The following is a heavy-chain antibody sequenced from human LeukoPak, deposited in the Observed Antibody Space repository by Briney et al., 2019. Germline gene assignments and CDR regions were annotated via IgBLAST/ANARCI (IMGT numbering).Heavy chain of an antibody. Sequence: GGSLRLSCAASGFTVSSNYMSWVRQAPGKGVEWVSVIYSGGSTYYADSVKGRFTISRDNSKNTLYLQMNSLRAEDTAVCYCARDRSRDSSSDLWGQGTLVTVSS. J-gene: IGHJ4*02. CDR1: GFTVSSNY. D-gene: IGHD6-6*01. V-gene: IGHV3-66*01. CDR2: IYSGGST. CDR3: ARDRSRDSSSDL.